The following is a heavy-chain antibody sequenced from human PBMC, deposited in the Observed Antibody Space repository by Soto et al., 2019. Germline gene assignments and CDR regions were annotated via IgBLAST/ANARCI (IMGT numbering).Heavy chain of an antibody. J-gene: IGHJ6*03. CDR1: GDSFNDYY. CDR3: ARESGGATATLDYYYFYMDV. CDR2: INPNGGVT. V-gene: IGHV1-2*04. D-gene: IGHD5-12*01. Sequence: QVQLVQSGAEVRKPGASVTVSCRSSGDSFNDYYIHWVRQAPGQGFEWMGWINPNGGVTKYAQKFKGWVSMTRDTSIRTVYMQLSRHRSDDTAVYYCARESGGATATLDYYYFYMDVWGTGTTVTVSS.